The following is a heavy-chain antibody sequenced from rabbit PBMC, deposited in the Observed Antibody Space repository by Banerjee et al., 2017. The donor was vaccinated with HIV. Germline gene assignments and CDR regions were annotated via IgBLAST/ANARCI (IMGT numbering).Heavy chain of an antibody. D-gene: IGHD2-1*01. V-gene: IGHV1S47*01. CDR3: ARGDAAYGDYAFYFSL. CDR1: GFSLSRGYY. J-gene: IGHJ4*01. CDR2: IDTDSDDT. Sequence: QEQLMESGGGLVQPEGSLTLTCTVSGFSLSRGYYMCWVRQAPGKGPEWIGCIDTDSDDTYYANWAKGRFTVTWSTSLDTVTLQLNSLTFADTGTYFCARGDAAYGDYAFYFSLWGQGTLVTVS.